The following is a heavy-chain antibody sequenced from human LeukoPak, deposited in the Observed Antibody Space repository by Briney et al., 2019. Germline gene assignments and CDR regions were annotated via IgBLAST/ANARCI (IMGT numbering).Heavy chain of an antibody. Sequence: GGSLRLSCAASGFTFSRYWMSWVRQAPGKGLEWVANIKTDGSQKYYVDSLKGRFIISRDNARNSLYLQLNSLTAEDTAVYYCGRDWDGSGWPIDYWGQGTLVTVFS. J-gene: IGHJ4*02. V-gene: IGHV3-7*05. CDR1: GFTFSRYW. CDR2: IKTDGSQK. D-gene: IGHD6-19*01. CDR3: GRDWDGSGWPIDY.